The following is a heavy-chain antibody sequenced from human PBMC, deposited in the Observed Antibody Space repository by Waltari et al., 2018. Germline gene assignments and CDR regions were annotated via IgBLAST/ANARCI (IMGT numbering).Heavy chain of an antibody. CDR3: ARDGRDYFDY. Sequence: QVQLQESGPGLVKPSQTLSLTCTVSGGSISSGSYYWSWIRQPAGKGLEWIGRIYTSGSTNYNPSLKSRVTISVDTSKNQFSLKLSSVTAADTAVYYCARDGRDYFDYWGQGTLVTVSS. D-gene: IGHD1-26*01. J-gene: IGHJ4*02. CDR2: IYTSGST. V-gene: IGHV4-61*02. CDR1: GGSISSGSYY.